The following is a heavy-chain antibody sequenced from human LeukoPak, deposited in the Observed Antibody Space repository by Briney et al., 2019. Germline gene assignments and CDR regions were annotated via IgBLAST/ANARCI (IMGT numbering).Heavy chain of an antibody. D-gene: IGHD2-21*01. Sequence: PGGSLRLSCAASGFTFSSYSMNWVRQAPGKGLEWVSYISSSSSTIYYADSVKGRFTISRDNSKNTLYLQMNSLRAEDTAVYYCAKVPSMVIIKVYFDYWGQGTLVTVSS. CDR1: GFTFSSYS. V-gene: IGHV3-48*01. CDR2: ISSSSSTI. CDR3: AKVPSMVIIKVYFDY. J-gene: IGHJ4*02.